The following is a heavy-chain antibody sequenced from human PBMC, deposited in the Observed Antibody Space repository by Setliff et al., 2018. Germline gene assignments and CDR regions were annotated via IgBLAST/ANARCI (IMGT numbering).Heavy chain of an antibody. CDR2: IYYSGSA. D-gene: IGHD1-26*01. Sequence: PSETLSLTCIVSGDSMRGYYWSWIRQPPGKGLEWIGYIYYSGSADYNPSLKSRVTISVDTSKNQFSLKLSFVTAADTAVYYCARHPSSGSYYGGSIFYFDDWGPGILVTVSS. J-gene: IGHJ4*02. CDR3: ARHPSSGSYYGGSIFYFDD. CDR1: GDSMRGYY. V-gene: IGHV4-59*08.